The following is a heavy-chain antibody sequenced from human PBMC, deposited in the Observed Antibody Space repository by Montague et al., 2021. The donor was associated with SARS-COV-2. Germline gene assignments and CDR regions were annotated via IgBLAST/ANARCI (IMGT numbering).Heavy chain of an antibody. Sequence: SETLSLTCAVYGGSFSGYYCCWIRQPPGKGLEWIGEINHGGSTNXNPSLKSRVTISVDTSKNQFSLKLSSVTAADTAVYYCARGRTVTTFYYYYYGMDVGGRETTVPVSS. CDR3: ARGRTVTTFYYYYYGMDV. J-gene: IGHJ6*02. CDR2: INHGGST. V-gene: IGHV4-34*01. D-gene: IGHD4-17*01. CDR1: GGSFSGYY.